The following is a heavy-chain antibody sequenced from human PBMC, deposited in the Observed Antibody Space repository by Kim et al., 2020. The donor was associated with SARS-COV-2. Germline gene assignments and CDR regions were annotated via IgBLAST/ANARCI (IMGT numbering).Heavy chain of an antibody. CDR3: AREREATYYFDY. D-gene: IGHD1-26*01. Sequence: YAQKFQGRVTRTSDTSASTVYMELTSLRSDDTAVYYCAREREATYYFDYWGQGTLVTVSS. V-gene: IGHV1-46*01. J-gene: IGHJ4*02.